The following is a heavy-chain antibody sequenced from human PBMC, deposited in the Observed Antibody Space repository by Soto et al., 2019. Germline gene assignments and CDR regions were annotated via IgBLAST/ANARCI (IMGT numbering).Heavy chain of an antibody. CDR1: GFTFSSYA. D-gene: IGHD5-12*01. CDR2: ISYDGSNK. V-gene: IGHV3-30-3*01. J-gene: IGHJ6*02. Sequence: QVQLVESGGGVVQPGRSLRLSCAASGFTFSSYAMHWVRQAPGKGLEWVAVISYDGSNKYYADSVKGRFTISRDNSKNTLYLQMNSLRAEDTAVYYCATLDRDGYNPYYYYYGMDVWGQGTTVTVSS. CDR3: ATLDRDGYNPYYYYYGMDV.